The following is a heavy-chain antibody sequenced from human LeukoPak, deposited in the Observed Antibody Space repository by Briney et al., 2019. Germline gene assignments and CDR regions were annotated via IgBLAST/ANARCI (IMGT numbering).Heavy chain of an antibody. Sequence: GGSLRLSCAASGFIFSSYSMNWVRQAPGKGLEWVSSVTSGGTTYYAGSVKGRFTISRDNSKNTVYLQMNSLRDEDTALYYCAKENSGSYSPVYFWGQGTLVTVSS. CDR1: GFIFSSYS. CDR2: VTSGGTT. CDR3: AKENSGSYSPVYF. V-gene: IGHV3-23*01. D-gene: IGHD3-10*01. J-gene: IGHJ4*02.